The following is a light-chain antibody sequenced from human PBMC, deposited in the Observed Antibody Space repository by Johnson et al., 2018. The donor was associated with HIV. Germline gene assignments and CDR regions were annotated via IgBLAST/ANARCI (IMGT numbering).Light chain of an antibody. Sequence: QLVLTQPPSVSAAPGQKVTISCSGSSSNIGNNYVSWYQQLPGTAPKLLIYDNDKRPSGIPDRFSGSKSGTSATLVITGLQTGDEADYYCGPWDSSLSAGGVFGTGTKVTVL. V-gene: IGLV1-51*01. CDR1: SSNIGNNY. J-gene: IGLJ1*01. CDR3: GPWDSSLSAGGV. CDR2: DND.